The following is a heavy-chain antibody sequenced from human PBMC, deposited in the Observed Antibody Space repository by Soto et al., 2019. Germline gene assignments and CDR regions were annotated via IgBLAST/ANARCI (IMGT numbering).Heavy chain of an antibody. V-gene: IGHV4-4*02. Sequence: QVQLQESGPGLVMPSGTLSLTCDVSGASISSSDWWNWVRQPPGKGLEWIGEIYHDGTTISNPSLRSRVTMSMDESKNRFSLVLTSVTAADTAVYYCARDFKAPNDAWAFDSWGQGTLVSVSS. CDR1: GASISSSDW. J-gene: IGHJ4*02. CDR2: IYHDGTT. CDR3: ARDFKAPNDAWAFDS. D-gene: IGHD3-16*01.